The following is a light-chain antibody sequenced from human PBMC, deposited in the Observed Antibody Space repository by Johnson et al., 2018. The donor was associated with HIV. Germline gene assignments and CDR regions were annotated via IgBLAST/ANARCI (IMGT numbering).Light chain of an antibody. CDR1: SSNIGNNY. J-gene: IGLJ1*01. CDR2: ENN. V-gene: IGLV1-51*02. Sequence: QSVLTQPPSVSAAPGQKVTVSCSGSSSNIGNNYVSWYQQLPGTAPKLLIYENNKRPSGIPDRFSGSKSGTSATLGITGLQTGDEADYYCGTWDSSLSVFYVFGSATKVTVL. CDR3: GTWDSSLSVFYV.